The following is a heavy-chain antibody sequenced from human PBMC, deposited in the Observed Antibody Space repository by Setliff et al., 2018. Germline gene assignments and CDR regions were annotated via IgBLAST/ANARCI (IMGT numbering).Heavy chain of an antibody. CDR1: GASISSGTYY. J-gene: IGHJ4*02. Sequence: SETLSLTCTVSGASISSGTYYWAWIRQPPGKGLEWIGRIHYRGTTYSNASLASRLTISVDTDKNQFSLKLTSVTAADTAVYYCARTGTYRYFDYWGQGTRVTVSS. D-gene: IGHD1-1*01. CDR2: IHYRGTT. V-gene: IGHV4-39*01. CDR3: ARTGTYRYFDY.